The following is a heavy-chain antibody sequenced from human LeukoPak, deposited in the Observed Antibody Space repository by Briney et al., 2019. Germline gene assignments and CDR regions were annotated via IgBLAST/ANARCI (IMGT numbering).Heavy chain of an antibody. D-gene: IGHD5-18*01. J-gene: IGHJ4*02. CDR2: ISYNGST. CDR1: SGSISSTSYC. CDR3: ARLGIQLWYHFDY. Sequence: PSETLSLTCTVSSGSISSTSYCWGWIRKPPGKALKWIGTISYNGSTYYNLSLKSRVTSSVVTSKNQFSLKLSSVTAADTAVYYCARLGIQLWYHFDYWGRGTLVTVSS. V-gene: IGHV4-39*01.